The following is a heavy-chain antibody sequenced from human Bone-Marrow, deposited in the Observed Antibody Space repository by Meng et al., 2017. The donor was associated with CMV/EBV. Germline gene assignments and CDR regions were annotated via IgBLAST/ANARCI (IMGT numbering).Heavy chain of an antibody. V-gene: IGHV3-30*02. J-gene: IGHJ6*02. CDR2: IRYDGSNK. Sequence: GESLKISCVASGFIFSDYWRSWVRQAPGKGLEWVAFIRYDGSNKYYADSVKGRFTISRDNSKNTLYLQMNSLRAEDTAVYYCAKEVHQHYYYYYGMDVWGQGTTVTVSS. CDR1: GFIFSDYW. CDR3: AKEVHQHYYYYYGMDV.